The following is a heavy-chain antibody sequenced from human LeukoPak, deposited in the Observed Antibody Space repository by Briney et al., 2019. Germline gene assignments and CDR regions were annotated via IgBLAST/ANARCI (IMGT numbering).Heavy chain of an antibody. D-gene: IGHD2-15*01. J-gene: IGHJ4*02. Sequence: GSLRLSCAASGFTFSSYAMHWVRQAPGKGLEWVAVISYDGSNKYYADSVKGRFTISRDNAKNSLYLQMNSLRAEDTAVYYCARAIVVVVAATRYFDYWGQGTLVTVSS. CDR2: ISYDGSNK. CDR3: ARAIVVVVAATRYFDY. V-gene: IGHV3-30-3*01. CDR1: GFTFSSYA.